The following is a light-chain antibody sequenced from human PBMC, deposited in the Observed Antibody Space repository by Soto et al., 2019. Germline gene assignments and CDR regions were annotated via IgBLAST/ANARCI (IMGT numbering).Light chain of an antibody. CDR1: QSVGSNY. Sequence: EIVMTQSPATLSVSLGERATLSCRASQSVGSNYLAWYQQKPGQAPRLLIYGASSRATGIPDRFSGGGSGTDFTLTISRLEPEDFAVYYCQQYNYSPWTYGQGTKVDIK. CDR2: GAS. J-gene: IGKJ1*01. V-gene: IGKV3-20*01. CDR3: QQYNYSPWT.